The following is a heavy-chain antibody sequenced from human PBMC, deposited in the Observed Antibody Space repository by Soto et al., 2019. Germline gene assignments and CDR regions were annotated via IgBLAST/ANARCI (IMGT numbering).Heavy chain of an antibody. Sequence: SQTLSLTCAISGDSVSSNSAAWNWIRQSPSRGLEWLGRTYYRSKWYNDYAVSVKSRITINPDTSKNQFSLQLNSVTPEDTTVYYCARAPWLDLGNWFDPWGQGTLVTVSS. J-gene: IGHJ5*02. CDR2: TYYRSKWYN. D-gene: IGHD6-19*01. V-gene: IGHV6-1*01. CDR3: ARAPWLDLGNWFDP. CDR1: GDSVSSNSAA.